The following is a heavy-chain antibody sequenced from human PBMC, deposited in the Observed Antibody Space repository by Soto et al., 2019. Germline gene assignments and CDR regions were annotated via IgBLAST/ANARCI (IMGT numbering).Heavy chain of an antibody. J-gene: IGHJ4*02. D-gene: IGHD6-19*01. V-gene: IGHV3-23*01. Sequence: PGGSLRLSCKVSGFTFRDYAMSWVRQAPGKGLEWVSDISGSVGDARYADSVKGRFTISRDNSRDTLFLQLNSLRVDDTAVYYCGKERRGSGWSVCNFWGQGTLVTFSS. CDR3: GKERRGSGWSVCNF. CDR2: ISGSVGDA. CDR1: GFTFRDYA.